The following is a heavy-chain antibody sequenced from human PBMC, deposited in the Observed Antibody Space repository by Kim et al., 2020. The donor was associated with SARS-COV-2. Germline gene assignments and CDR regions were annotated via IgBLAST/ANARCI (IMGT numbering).Heavy chain of an antibody. Sequence: SETLSLTCTVSGGSISGFYWSWIRQSPGKGLEWIAYIHDRGDTNSNPSLKSRVTISLDTSKRQFSLNLHSVTAADTALYYCARHPRTAATGNYRFDLWGRGPLVTDSS. J-gene: IGHJ2*01. CDR3: ARHPRTAATGNYRFDL. CDR1: GGSISGFY. V-gene: IGHV4-59*08. D-gene: IGHD4-4*01. CDR2: IHDRGDT.